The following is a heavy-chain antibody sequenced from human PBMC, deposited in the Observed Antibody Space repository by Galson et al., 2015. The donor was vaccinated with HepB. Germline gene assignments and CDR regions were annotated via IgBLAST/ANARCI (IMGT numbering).Heavy chain of an antibody. D-gene: IGHD1-1*01. V-gene: IGHV3-74*01. J-gene: IGHJ4*02. CDR2: INSDGSRI. CDR1: GFTFFSFW. Sequence: SLRLSCAASGFTFFSFWMHWVRQAPGKGLVWVSRINSDGSRINYADSVKGRFTISRDNARNTLHLQMNNLTAEDTAVYYCARLEGALWGQGTLVTVSS. CDR3: ARLEGAL.